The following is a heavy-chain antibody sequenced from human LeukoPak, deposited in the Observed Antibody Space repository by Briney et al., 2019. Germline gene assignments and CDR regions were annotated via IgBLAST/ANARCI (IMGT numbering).Heavy chain of an antibody. CDR1: GFTFSSYG. J-gene: IGHJ4*02. CDR2: ISGSGGFT. CDR3: AKEERLRFGAMYLDY. V-gene: IGHV3-23*01. Sequence: GGSLRLSCAASGFTFSSYGINWVRQAPGKGLEWVSGISGSGGFTYADSVKGRFTISRDNSNNPLSLQMNSLRAEDTAIYYCAKEERLRFGAMYLDYWGQGTLVTVSS. D-gene: IGHD3-10*01.